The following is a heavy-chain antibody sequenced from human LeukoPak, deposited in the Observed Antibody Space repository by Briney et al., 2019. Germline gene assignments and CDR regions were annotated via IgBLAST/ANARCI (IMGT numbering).Heavy chain of an antibody. J-gene: IGHJ4*02. V-gene: IGHV1-24*01. D-gene: IGHD2-15*01. CDR1: GYTLTELS. CDR2: FDPEDGET. Sequence: ASVKVSCKVSGYTLTELSMHWVRQAPGKGLEWMGGFDPEDGETIYAQNFQGRLTITADESTSTAYMELSSLRSDDTAVYYCARRLPGYCSGGSCYSRDYYFDYWGQGTLVTVSS. CDR3: ARRLPGYCSGGSCYSRDYYFDY.